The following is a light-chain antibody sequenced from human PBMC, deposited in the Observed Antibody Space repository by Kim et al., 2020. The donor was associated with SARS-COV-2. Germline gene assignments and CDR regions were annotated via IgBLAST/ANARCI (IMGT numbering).Light chain of an antibody. CDR1: KLGDKY. J-gene: IGLJ2*01. CDR2: QDS. V-gene: IGLV3-1*01. CDR3: QAWDSSTVV. Sequence: VSPGQPASITCSGEKLGDKYACWYQQKPGQSPVLVIYQDSKRPSGIPERFSGSNSGNTATLTLSGTQAMDEADYYCQAWDSSTVVFGGGTQLTVL.